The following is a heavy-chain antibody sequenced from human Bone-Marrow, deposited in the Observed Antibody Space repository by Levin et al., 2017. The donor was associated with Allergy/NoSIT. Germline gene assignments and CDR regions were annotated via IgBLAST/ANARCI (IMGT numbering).Heavy chain of an antibody. CDR3: AKDRVAAAETGRKGYYYYYGMDV. D-gene: IGHD6-13*01. J-gene: IGHJ6*02. Sequence: GGSLRLSCAASGFTFSSYGMHWVRQAPGKGLEWVAVISYDGSNKYYADSVKGRFTISRDNSKNTLYLQMNSLRAEDTAVYYCAKDRVAAAETGRKGYYYYYGMDVWGQGTTVTVSS. CDR1: GFTFSSYG. CDR2: ISYDGSNK. V-gene: IGHV3-30*18.